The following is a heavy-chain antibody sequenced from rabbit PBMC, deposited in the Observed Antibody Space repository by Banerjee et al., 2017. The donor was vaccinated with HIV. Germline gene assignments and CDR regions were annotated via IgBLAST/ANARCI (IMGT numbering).Heavy chain of an antibody. CDR2: IYTGSSGST. D-gene: IGHD6-1*01. Sequence: QEQLVESGGGLVQPGGSLKLSCKASGFDLSSYPYMCWVRQAPGKGLEWIACIYTGSSGSTYYASWAKGRFTISKTSSTTVTLQMTSLTAADTATYFCARSPYGPYFALWGPGTLVTVS. V-gene: IGHV1S45*01. J-gene: IGHJ4*01. CDR3: ARSPYGPYFAL. CDR1: GFDLSSYPY.